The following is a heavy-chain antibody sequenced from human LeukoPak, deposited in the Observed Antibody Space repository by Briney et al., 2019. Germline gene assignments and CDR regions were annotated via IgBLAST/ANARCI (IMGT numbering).Heavy chain of an antibody. D-gene: IGHD2-2*01. Sequence: SETLSLTCTVSGGSISSYYWSWIRQPPGKGLEWIGYIYYSGSTDYNPSLKSRVTISVDRSKNQFSLKLSSVTAADTAVYYCARSPRRYCSSTSCPRNYYYYYMDVWGKGTTVTVSS. CDR3: ARSPRRYCSSTSCPRNYYYYYMDV. CDR1: GGSISSYY. V-gene: IGHV4-59*12. CDR2: IYYSGST. J-gene: IGHJ6*03.